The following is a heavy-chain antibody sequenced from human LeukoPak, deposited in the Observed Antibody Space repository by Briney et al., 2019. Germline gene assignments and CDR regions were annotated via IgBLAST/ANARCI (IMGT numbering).Heavy chain of an antibody. Sequence: AGGSLRLSCAASGFTFSSYSMNWVRQAPGKGLEWVSSISSSSSYIYYADSVKGRFTISRDNAKNSLYLQMNSLRAEDTAVYYCARDIVPYSSGWYKGGDAFDIWGQGTMVTVSS. D-gene: IGHD6-19*01. V-gene: IGHV3-21*01. CDR1: GFTFSSYS. J-gene: IGHJ3*02. CDR3: ARDIVPYSSGWYKGGDAFDI. CDR2: ISSSSSYI.